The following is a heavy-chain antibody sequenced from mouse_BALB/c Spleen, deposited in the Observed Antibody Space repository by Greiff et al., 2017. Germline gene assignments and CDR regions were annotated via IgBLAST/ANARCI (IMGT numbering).Heavy chain of an antibody. CDR1: GYTFTDYY. CDR3: ARYYYGTGWYFDV. V-gene: IGHV1-19*01. CDR2: VNPYNGGT. Sequence: VQLKQSGPELVKPGASVKMSCKASGYTFTDYYMDWVKQSHGESFEWIGRVNPYNGGTSYNQKFKGKATLTVDKSSSTAYMELNSLTSEDSAVYYCARYYYGTGWYFDVWGAGTTVTVSS. J-gene: IGHJ1*01. D-gene: IGHD1-1*01.